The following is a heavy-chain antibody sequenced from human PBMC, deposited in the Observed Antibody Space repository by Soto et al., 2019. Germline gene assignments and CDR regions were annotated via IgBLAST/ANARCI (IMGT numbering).Heavy chain of an antibody. CDR3: ARGRRITMVRGVTAPPPLNDY. D-gene: IGHD3-10*01. J-gene: IGHJ4*02. CDR2: INAGNGNT. CDR1: GYTFTSYA. Sequence: ASVKVSCKASGYTFTSYAMHWVRQAPGQRLEWMGWINAGNGNTKYSQKFQGRVTITRDTSASTAYMELSSLRSEDTAVYYCARGRRITMVRGVTAPPPLNDYCGQGTLVTVSS. V-gene: IGHV1-3*01.